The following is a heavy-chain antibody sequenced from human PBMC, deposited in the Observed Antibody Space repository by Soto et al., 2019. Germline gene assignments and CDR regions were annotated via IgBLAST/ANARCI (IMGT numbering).Heavy chain of an antibody. J-gene: IGHJ6*02. Sequence: SETLSLTCTVSGRSITSDYYHWTWIRQSPERGLEWIGYIHHSGSILYNPSLKSRVTISVDTSKNQFSLHLSCVTAGDTAVYLCAREDDGGDTLDVWGQGTTVTVSS. CDR3: AREDDGGDTLDV. D-gene: IGHD2-21*02. CDR2: IHHSGSI. CDR1: GRSITSDYYH. V-gene: IGHV4-30-4*02.